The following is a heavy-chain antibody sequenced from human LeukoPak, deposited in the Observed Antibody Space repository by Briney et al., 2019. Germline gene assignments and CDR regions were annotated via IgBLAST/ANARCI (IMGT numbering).Heavy chain of an antibody. J-gene: IGHJ3*02. CDR2: IYTGETT. CDR1: GFTVSSKY. V-gene: IGHV3-66*01. D-gene: IGHD3-22*01. Sequence: PGGSLRLSCAASGFTVSSKYMSWVRQAPGKGLEWVSVIYTGETTYYADSVKGRFTISRDNSKNTLYLQMDGLRAEDTAVYYCARDLGRSGYYTIDAFDIWGQGTMVTVSS. CDR3: ARDLGRSGYYTIDAFDI.